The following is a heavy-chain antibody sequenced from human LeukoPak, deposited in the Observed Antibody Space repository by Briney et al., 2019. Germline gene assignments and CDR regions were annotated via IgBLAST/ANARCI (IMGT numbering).Heavy chain of an antibody. V-gene: IGHV3-21*01. CDR1: GFTFGRYS. CDR3: ARDRGYYDFWIGYYPSDF. J-gene: IGHJ4*02. Sequence: PGGTMRLSCADSGFTFGRYSINWVRQAPGKGLELVSSISSSSSYIYYADSVKGRFTISRDNAKNSLYLQMNSVRAEDKAVYYSARDRGYYDFWIGYYPSDFWVQGTLVTVTA. D-gene: IGHD3-3*01. CDR2: ISSSSSYI.